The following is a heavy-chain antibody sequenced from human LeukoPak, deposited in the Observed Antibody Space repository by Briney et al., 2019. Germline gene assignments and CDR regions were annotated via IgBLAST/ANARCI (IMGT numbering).Heavy chain of an antibody. CDR1: GFTFRKYW. CDR2: INPDDGST. V-gene: IGHV3-74*01. Sequence: GGSLRLSCAASGFTFRKYWLHWVRQAPGKGLVWVSRINPDDGSTSYADSVKGRFTISRDNAKSTLYLQMNSLRAEDTAVYYCARDSHPSGNYDSSGYNYWGQGTLVTVSS. D-gene: IGHD3-22*01. J-gene: IGHJ4*02. CDR3: ARDSHPSGNYDSSGYNY.